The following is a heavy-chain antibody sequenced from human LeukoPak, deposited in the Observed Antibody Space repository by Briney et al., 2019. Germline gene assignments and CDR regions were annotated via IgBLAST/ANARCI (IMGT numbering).Heavy chain of an antibody. Sequence: SETLSLTCTVSGDSINSYYWTWIRQPPGKGVEWIGYISDSGCIQYNPSLNSRVTISLDTSRDLLSLKVSSVTAADTAIYYCARTRRHLYTSGGELNPWPADMDVWGPGTTVTVS. CDR3: ARTRRHLYTSGGELNPWPADMDV. CDR2: ISDSGCI. V-gene: IGHV4-59*01. J-gene: IGHJ6*02. D-gene: IGHD3-10*01. CDR1: GDSINSYY.